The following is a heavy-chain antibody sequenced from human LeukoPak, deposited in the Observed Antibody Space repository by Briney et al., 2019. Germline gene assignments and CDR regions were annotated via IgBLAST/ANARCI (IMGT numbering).Heavy chain of an antibody. V-gene: IGHV1-69*05. J-gene: IGHJ4*02. D-gene: IGHD5-24*01. CDR3: ARSQRAGYNVYYFDS. CDR2: IIPIFRAT. CDR1: GGTFSSYG. Sequence: ASVKVSCKPSGGTFSSYGVSWVRQAPGQGLEWMGGIIPIFRATNYAQRFRGRVTITTDESTSTVYMELSSLRSEDTAVYYCARSQRAGYNVYYFDSWGQGTLVTVSS.